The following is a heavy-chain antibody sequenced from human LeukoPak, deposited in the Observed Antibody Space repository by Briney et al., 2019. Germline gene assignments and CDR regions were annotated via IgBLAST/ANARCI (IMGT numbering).Heavy chain of an antibody. CDR3: ARGASYYYGSGSPCFDY. CDR1: GFTFSSYS. V-gene: IGHV3-21*01. Sequence: GGSLRLSCAASGFTFSSYSMNWVRQAPGKGLEWVSSISSSSSYIYYADSVKGRFTISRDNAKNSLYLQMNSLRAEDTAVYYCARGASYYYGSGSPCFDYWGQGTLVTVSS. CDR2: ISSSSSYI. D-gene: IGHD3-10*01. J-gene: IGHJ4*02.